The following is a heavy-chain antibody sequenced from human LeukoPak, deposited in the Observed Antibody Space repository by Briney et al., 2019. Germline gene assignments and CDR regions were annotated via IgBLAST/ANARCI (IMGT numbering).Heavy chain of an antibody. D-gene: IGHD2-15*01. CDR2: ISAYNGNT. J-gene: IGHJ6*03. CDR1: DYTFTSYG. Sequence: GASVKDSCKAYDYTFTSYGMSWVRQAPGRGLEWVGWISAYNGNTNYAQKLQGRVTMTTDPSTRTAYMELKSLRSDDTAVYYCARGPVVAYYYYYMDVWGKGTTVTVSS. CDR3: ARGPVVAYYYYYMDV. V-gene: IGHV1-18*01.